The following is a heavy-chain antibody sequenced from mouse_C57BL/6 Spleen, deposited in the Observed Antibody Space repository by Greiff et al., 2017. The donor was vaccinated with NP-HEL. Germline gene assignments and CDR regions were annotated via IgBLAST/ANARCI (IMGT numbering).Heavy chain of an antibody. CDR1: GYTFTSYT. V-gene: IGHV1-4*01. D-gene: IGHD2-3*01. CDR3: ARSDDGYYWYFDV. CDR2: INPSSGYT. Sequence: ESGAELARPGASVKMSCKASGYTFTSYTMHWVKQRPGQGLEWIGYINPSSGYTKYNQKFKDKATLTADKSSSTAYMQLSSLTSEDSAVYYCARSDDGYYWYFDVWGTGTTVTVSS. J-gene: IGHJ1*03.